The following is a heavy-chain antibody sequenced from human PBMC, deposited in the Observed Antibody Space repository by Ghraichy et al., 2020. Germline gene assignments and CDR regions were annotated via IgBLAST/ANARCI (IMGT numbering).Heavy chain of an antibody. Sequence: SQTLSLTCTVSGGSISSGGYYWSWIRQHPGKGLEWIGYIYYSGSTYYNPSLKSRVTISVDTSKNQFSLKLSSVTAADTAVYYCARVLSQSNWFDPWGQGTLVTVSS. CDR1: GGSISSGGYY. J-gene: IGHJ5*02. CDR3: ARVLSQSNWFDP. CDR2: IYYSGST. D-gene: IGHD2/OR15-2a*01. V-gene: IGHV4-31*03.